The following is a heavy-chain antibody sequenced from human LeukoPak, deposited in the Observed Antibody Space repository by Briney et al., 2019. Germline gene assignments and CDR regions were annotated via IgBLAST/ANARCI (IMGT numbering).Heavy chain of an antibody. V-gene: IGHV3-48*01. CDR2: IRSSGSII. D-gene: IGHD4-4*01. CDR1: GFTFSFYT. CDR3: ARRTVSTLPYALDV. J-gene: IGHJ6*02. Sequence: GGSLRLSCAASGFTFSFYTMNWVRQAPGKGLEWISYIRSSGSIIYYADSVRGRFTISRDSAKNSLFLQMNSLRAEDTAVYYCARRTVSTLPYALDVWGQGTTVTVSS.